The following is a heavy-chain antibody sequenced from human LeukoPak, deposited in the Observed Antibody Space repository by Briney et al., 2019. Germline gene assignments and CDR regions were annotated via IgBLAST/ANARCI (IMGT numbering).Heavy chain of an antibody. V-gene: IGHV1-69*05. CDR2: IIPTFGTA. Sequence: SVKVSCKASGGTFSSYAISWVRQAPGKGLEWMGGIIPTFGTANYAQKLQGRVTITTHASKNTVHMDVSSLRYGDPAVYLFLRGEGYSSSWYKEYYFDYWGQGTLVTVSS. CDR3: LRGEGYSSSWYKEYYFDY. D-gene: IGHD6-13*01. J-gene: IGHJ4*02. CDR1: GGTFSSYA.